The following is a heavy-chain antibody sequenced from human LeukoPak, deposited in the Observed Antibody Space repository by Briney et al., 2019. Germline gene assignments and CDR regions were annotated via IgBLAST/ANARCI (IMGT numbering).Heavy chain of an antibody. J-gene: IGHJ3*01. CDR2: IYYSGFT. CDR3: ARGRSSGYYDAFDF. D-gene: IGHD3-22*01. V-gene: IGHV4-59*01. CDR1: GGYIISYH. Sequence: SETLSLTCTGFGGYIISYHWSSIRQPPRKGLEWIGYIYYSGFTNYSPSFKSRLTMSVDTSKNQFSLKLSSVTAADTAVYYCARGRSSGYYDAFDFWGQGTMVTVSS.